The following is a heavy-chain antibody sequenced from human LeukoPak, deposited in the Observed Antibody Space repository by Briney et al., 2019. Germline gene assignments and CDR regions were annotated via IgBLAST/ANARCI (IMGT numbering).Heavy chain of an antibody. J-gene: IGHJ4*02. D-gene: IGHD3-3*01. V-gene: IGHV3-23*01. CDR3: AKDSRDFWSGYYLGGDFDY. CDR1: GFTFSSYA. CDR2: ISGRGGST. Sequence: GGSLRLSCAASGFTFSSYAMSWVRQPPGKGLEWVSAISGRGGSTYYADSVKGRFTISRDNSKNTLYLQMNSLRAEDTAVYYCAKDSRDFWSGYYLGGDFDYWGQGTLVTVSS.